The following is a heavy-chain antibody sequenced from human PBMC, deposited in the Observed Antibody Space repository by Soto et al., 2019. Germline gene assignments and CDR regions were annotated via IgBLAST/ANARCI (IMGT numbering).Heavy chain of an antibody. Sequence: GGSLRLSCAVSGFTFTNYWMHWVRQAPGKGLVWVSRIDNDGSSTSYADSVKGRFTISRDNAKNTLYLQMDSLRAEDTGVYFCGSVFEYWGQGTPVTVS. J-gene: IGHJ4*02. CDR3: GSVFEY. CDR1: GFTFTNYW. CDR2: IDNDGSST. V-gene: IGHV3-74*01.